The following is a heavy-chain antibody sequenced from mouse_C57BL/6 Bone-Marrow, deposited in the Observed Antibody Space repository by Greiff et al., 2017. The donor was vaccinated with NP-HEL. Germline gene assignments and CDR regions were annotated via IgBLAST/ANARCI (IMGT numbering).Heavy chain of an antibody. CDR1: GYTFTDYY. J-gene: IGHJ3*01. D-gene: IGHD3-3*01. V-gene: IGHV1-19*01. CDR3: ARSRSWFAY. CDR2: INPYNGGT. Sequence: EVKLQQSGPVLVKPGASVKMSCKASGYTFTDYYMNWVKQSHGKSLEWIGVINPYNGGTSYNQKFKGKATLTVDKSSSTAYMELNSLTSEDSAVYYCARSRSWFAYWGQGTLVTVSA.